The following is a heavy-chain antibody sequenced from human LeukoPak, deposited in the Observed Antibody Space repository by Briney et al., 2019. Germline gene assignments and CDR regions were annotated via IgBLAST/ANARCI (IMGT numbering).Heavy chain of an antibody. D-gene: IGHD5-12*01. CDR3: ARATSGYEFGNYFYY. Sequence: GGSLRLSCAASGFTFSSYAMHWVRQAPGKGLEWVAVISYDGSNKYYADSVKGRFTISRDNSKNTLYLQMNSLRAEDTAVYYCARATSGYEFGNYFYYWGQGTLVTVSS. CDR2: ISYDGSNK. CDR1: GFTFSSYA. V-gene: IGHV3-30*04. J-gene: IGHJ4*02.